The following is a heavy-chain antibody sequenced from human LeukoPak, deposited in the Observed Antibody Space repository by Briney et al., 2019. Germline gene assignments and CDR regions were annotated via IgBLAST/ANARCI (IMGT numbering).Heavy chain of an antibody. CDR3: ARDSSSWYYYYYGMDV. D-gene: IGHD6-13*01. CDR2: ISGSGGST. Sequence: GGSPRLSCAASGFTFSSSGMSWVRQAPGKGLEWVSTISGSGGSTYFADSVKGRFTISRDNAKNSLYLQMNSLRAEDTAVYYCARDSSSWYYYYYGMDVWGQGTTVTVSS. J-gene: IGHJ6*02. CDR1: GFTFSSSG. V-gene: IGHV3-23*01.